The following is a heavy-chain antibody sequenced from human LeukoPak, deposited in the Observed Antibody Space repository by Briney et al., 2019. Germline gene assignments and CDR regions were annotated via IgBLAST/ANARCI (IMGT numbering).Heavy chain of an antibody. J-gene: IGHJ4*02. CDR3: ARGLGYSGYDSPGG. D-gene: IGHD5-12*01. CDR1: GFTFSSYW. CDR2: ISSSGSTI. V-gene: IGHV3-11*01. Sequence: PGGSLRLSCAASGFTFSSYWMSWIRQAPGKGLEWVSYISSSGSTIYYADSVKGRFTISRDNAKNSLYLQMNSLRAEDTAVYYCARGLGYSGYDSPGGWGQGTLVTVSS.